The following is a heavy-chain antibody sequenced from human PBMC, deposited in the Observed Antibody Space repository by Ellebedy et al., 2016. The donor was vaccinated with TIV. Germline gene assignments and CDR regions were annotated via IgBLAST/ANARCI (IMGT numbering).Heavy chain of an antibody. CDR1: GFTFSSFA. CDR3: AKGRGGGSDSSAPRYYFDY. V-gene: IGHV3-23*01. D-gene: IGHD3-22*01. CDR2: ISNTGSRT. J-gene: IGHJ4*02. Sequence: PGGSLRLSCAASGFTFSSFAMSWVHQAPGKGLEWVSTISNTGSRTYYADSVEGRFIISRDNSKKTLYLQMNSLRAEDTAVYYCAKGRGGGSDSSAPRYYFDYWGLGTLVTVSS.